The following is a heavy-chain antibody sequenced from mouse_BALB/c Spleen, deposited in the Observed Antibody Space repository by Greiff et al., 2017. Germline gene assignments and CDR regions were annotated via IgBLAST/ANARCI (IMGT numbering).Heavy chain of an antibody. D-gene: IGHD4-1*01. CDR1: EYEFPSHD. J-gene: IGHJ4*01. Sequence: EVQRVESGGGLVQPGESLKLSCESNEYEFPSHDMSWVRKTPEKRLELVAAINSDGGSTYYPDTMERRFIISRDNTKKALYLHMSSLRSEDTALYYCGCVGRYALDYWGQGTSVTVSA. CDR3: GCVGRYALDY. CDR2: INSDGGST. V-gene: IGHV5-2*01.